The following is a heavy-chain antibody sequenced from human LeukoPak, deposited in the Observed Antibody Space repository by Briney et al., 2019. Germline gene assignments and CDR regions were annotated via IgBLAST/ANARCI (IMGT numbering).Heavy chain of an antibody. Sequence: GGSLRLSCAASGFTFSSYSMNWVRQAPGKGLEWVSVIYSGGSTYYADSVKGRFTISRDNSKNTLYLQMNSLRAEDTAVYYCARVTETDYGDPGLFDYWGQGTLVTVSS. CDR1: GFTFSSYS. D-gene: IGHD4-17*01. CDR2: IYSGGST. V-gene: IGHV3-66*01. CDR3: ARVTETDYGDPGLFDY. J-gene: IGHJ4*02.